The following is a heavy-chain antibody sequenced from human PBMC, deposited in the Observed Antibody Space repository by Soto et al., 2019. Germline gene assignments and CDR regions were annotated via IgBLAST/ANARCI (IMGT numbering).Heavy chain of an antibody. V-gene: IGHV3-9*01. CDR3: VKDSTVPGVPQALDF. Sequence: GGSLRLSCAVSGFTFDDYAMHWVRQAPGKGLEWVAGIIWNSAYIVYADSVKGRFTISRDNAKNSLHLQMDSLRAEDTALYYCVKDSTVPGVPQALDFCGPGPLVTVS. J-gene: IGHJ4*02. CDR2: IIWNSAYI. CDR1: GFTFDDYA. D-gene: IGHD6-19*01.